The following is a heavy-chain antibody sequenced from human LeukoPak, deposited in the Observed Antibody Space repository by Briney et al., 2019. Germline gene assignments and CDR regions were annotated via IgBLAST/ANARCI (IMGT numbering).Heavy chain of an antibody. V-gene: IGHV1-46*01. CDR1: GYTFTSYY. D-gene: IGHD3-3*01. CDR3: VRELVGGTFDY. CDR2: SYPDAGTT. Sequence: ASVKVSCKASGYTFTSYYIHWMRQTPGQGFEWMGVSYPDAGTTDHGQRFRDRFVMTADTATSTVYMELSSLTSEDTGVYYCVRELVGGTFDYWGQGALITVSA. J-gene: IGHJ4*02.